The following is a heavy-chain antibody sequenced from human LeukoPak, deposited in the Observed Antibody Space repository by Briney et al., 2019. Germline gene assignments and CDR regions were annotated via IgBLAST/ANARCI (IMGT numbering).Heavy chain of an antibody. Sequence: ASVKVSCKASGGTFSSYGISWVRQAPGQGLEWMGWISAYNGNTNYAQKLQGRVTMTTDTSTSTAYMELRSLRSDDTAVYYCARAADYYDSSGYYLYYYYMDVWGKGTTVTVSS. V-gene: IGHV1-18*01. J-gene: IGHJ6*03. CDR1: GGTFSSYG. CDR2: ISAYNGNT. D-gene: IGHD3-22*01. CDR3: ARAADYYDSSGYYLYYYYMDV.